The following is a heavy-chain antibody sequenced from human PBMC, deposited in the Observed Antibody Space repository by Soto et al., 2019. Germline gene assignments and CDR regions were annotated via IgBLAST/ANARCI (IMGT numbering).Heavy chain of an antibody. V-gene: IGHV1-69*12. J-gene: IGHJ6*02. D-gene: IGHD2-2*01. CDR1: GGTFSSYA. CDR3: AEAVIPAAPGPYYYGMDV. CDR2: IIPIFGTA. Sequence: QVQLVQSGAEVKKPGSSVKVSCKASGGTFSSYAISWVRQAPGQGLEWMGGIIPIFGTANYAQKFQGRVTITADESTSTAYMELSSLRSEARAVYYCAEAVIPAAPGPYYYGMDVWGQGTTVTVSS.